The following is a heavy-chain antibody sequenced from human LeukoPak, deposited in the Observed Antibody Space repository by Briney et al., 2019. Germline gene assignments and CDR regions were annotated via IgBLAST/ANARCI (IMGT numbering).Heavy chain of an antibody. CDR1: GFTFSSYA. CDR3: AKDMAYSSGWYGYFDY. D-gene: IGHD6-19*01. Sequence: GGSLRLSCAASGFTFSSYAVSWVRQAPGKGLEWVSAISGSGGSTYYADSVKGRFTISRDNSKNTLYLQMNSLRAEDTAVYYCAKDMAYSSGWYGYFDYWGQGTLVTVSP. J-gene: IGHJ4*02. CDR2: ISGSGGST. V-gene: IGHV3-23*01.